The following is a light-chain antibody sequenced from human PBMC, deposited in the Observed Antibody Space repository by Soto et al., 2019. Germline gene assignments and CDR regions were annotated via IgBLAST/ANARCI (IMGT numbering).Light chain of an antibody. J-gene: IGKJ4*01. CDR2: GAS. CDR1: QSVSPY. CDR3: QQYNNWPPLT. V-gene: IGKV3-15*01. Sequence: EIVMTQSPATLSVSPGERATLSCRASQSVSPYLAWYQQKPGQAPRLLIHGASIRAAGIPARFSGSGSGTEFTLTISSLQSEDFAVYYCQQYNNWPPLTFGGGTKVDIK.